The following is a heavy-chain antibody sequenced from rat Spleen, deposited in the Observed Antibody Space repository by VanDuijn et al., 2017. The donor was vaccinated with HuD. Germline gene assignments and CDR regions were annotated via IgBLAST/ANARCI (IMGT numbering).Heavy chain of an antibody. CDR3: ARHSNWGFDY. CDR1: GFTFSDFY. Sequence: EVQLVESDGGLVQPGRSLKLSCAASGFTFSDFYMAWVRQAPTKGLEWAATISHDGDNTYYRDSLKGRFPISRDNAKSTLYLQMDSLRSEDTATYYCARHSNWGFDYWGQGVMVTVSS. J-gene: IGHJ2*01. CDR2: ISHDGDNT. D-gene: IGHD5-1*01. V-gene: IGHV5-29*01.